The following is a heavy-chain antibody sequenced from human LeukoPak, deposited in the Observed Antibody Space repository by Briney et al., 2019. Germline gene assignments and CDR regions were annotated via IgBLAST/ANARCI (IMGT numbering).Heavy chain of an antibody. D-gene: IGHD1-26*01. V-gene: IGHV3-21*01. CDR3: ARDAVGSLPRFDP. Sequence: GRSLRLSCVASGFTFSNYALNWVRQAPGKGLEWVSSISSSSSYIYYADSVKGRFTISRDNAKNSLYLQMNSLRAEDTAVYYCARDAVGSLPRFDPWGQGTLVTVSS. CDR1: GFTFSNYA. J-gene: IGHJ5*02. CDR2: ISSSSSYI.